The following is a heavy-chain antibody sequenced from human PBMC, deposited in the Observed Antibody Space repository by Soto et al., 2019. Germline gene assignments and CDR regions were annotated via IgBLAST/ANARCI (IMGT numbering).Heavy chain of an antibody. CDR2: IYTSGST. D-gene: IGHD3-3*01. J-gene: IGHJ6*02. CDR1: GGSISSYY. V-gene: IGHV4-4*07. Sequence: SETLSLTCTVSGGSISSYYWSWIRQPAGKGLEWIGRIYTSGSTNYNPSLKSRVTMSVDTSKNQFSLKLSSVTAADTAVYYCARMGDVFWNYGMDVWGQGTTVTVSS. CDR3: ARMGDVFWNYGMDV.